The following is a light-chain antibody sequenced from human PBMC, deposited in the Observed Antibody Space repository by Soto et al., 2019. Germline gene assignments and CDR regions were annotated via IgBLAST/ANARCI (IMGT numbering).Light chain of an antibody. CDR1: SSNIGAGYD. V-gene: IGLV1-40*01. J-gene: IGLJ3*02. CDR3: QSYDTSLSASV. CDR2: GNF. Sequence: QLVLTQPPSVSGAPGQRVTISCTGSSSNIGAGYDVHWYQQLPGSAPKLLIYGNFNRPSGVPDRFSGSRSGTSASLAITGLQADDESDYYCQSYDTSLSASVFGGGTKVTVL.